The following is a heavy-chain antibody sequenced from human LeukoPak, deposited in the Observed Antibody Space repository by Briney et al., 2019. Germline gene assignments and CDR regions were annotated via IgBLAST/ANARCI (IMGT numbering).Heavy chain of an antibody. CDR2: IVVGSGNT. D-gene: IGHD2-21*02. CDR3: AADLAYCGGDCYFDDAFDI. CDR1: GFXFTSSA. Sequence: SVKVSCTASGFXFTSSAIQWVRQARGQRLEWLGWIVVGSGNTNYAQKFQERVAITRDMSTSTAYLELSSLRSEDTAVYYCAADLAYCGGDCYFDDAFDIWGQGTMVTVSS. J-gene: IGHJ3*02. V-gene: IGHV1-58*02.